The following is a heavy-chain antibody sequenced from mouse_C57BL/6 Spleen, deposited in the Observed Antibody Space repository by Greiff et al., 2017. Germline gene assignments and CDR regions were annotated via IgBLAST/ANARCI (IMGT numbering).Heavy chain of an antibody. J-gene: IGHJ2*01. CDR1: GYSFTGYY. Sequence: EVQLQQSGPELVKPGASVKISCKASGYSFTGYYMNWVKQSPEKSLEWIGEINPSTGGTTYNQKFKAKATLTVDKSSSTAYMQLKSLTSEDSAVYYCARSPTMVTNFDYWGQGTTLTVSS. D-gene: IGHD2-9*01. V-gene: IGHV1-42*01. CDR3: ARSPTMVTNFDY. CDR2: INPSTGGT.